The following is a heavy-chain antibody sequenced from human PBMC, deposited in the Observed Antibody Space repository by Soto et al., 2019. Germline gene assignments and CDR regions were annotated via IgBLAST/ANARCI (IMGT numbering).Heavy chain of an antibody. Sequence: GGSLRLSCAASGFTFSSYAMSWVRQAPGKGLEWVSAISGSGGSTYYADSVKGRFTISRDNSKNTLYLQMNSLRAEDTAVYYCAKAPGYSSGWYGGDAFDIWGQGTMVTVSS. CDR2: ISGSGGST. D-gene: IGHD6-19*01. J-gene: IGHJ3*02. CDR1: GFTFSSYA. CDR3: AKAPGYSSGWYGGDAFDI. V-gene: IGHV3-23*01.